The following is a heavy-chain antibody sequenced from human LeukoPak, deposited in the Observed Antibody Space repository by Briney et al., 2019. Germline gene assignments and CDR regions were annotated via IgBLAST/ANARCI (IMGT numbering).Heavy chain of an antibody. D-gene: IGHD2-2*01. CDR1: GGSFSGYY. CDR2: INHSGST. J-gene: IGHJ1*01. V-gene: IGHV4-34*01. Sequence: SETLSLTCAVYGGSFSGYYWSWIRQPPGKGLEWIGEINHSGSTNYNPSLKSRVTISVDTSKNQFSLKLSSVTAADTAVYYCARARLGYHPRAEYFQHWGQGTLVTVSS. CDR3: ARARLGYHPRAEYFQH.